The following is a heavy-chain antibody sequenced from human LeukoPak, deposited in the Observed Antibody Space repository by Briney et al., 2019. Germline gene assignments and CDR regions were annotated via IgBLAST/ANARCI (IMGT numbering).Heavy chain of an antibody. J-gene: IGHJ4*02. V-gene: IGHV1-2*02. CDR2: INPNSGGT. D-gene: IGHD3-22*01. CDR3: ARVNNYYDSRGYLYYFDN. Sequence: GASVKVSCKASGYTFTSYYIHWVRQAPGQGLEWMGWINPNSGGTNTAQKFQGRVTMTRDTSLNTAYMELSRLRSDDTAVYYCARVNNYYDSRGYLYYFDNWGQGTLVTVSS. CDR1: GYTFTSYY.